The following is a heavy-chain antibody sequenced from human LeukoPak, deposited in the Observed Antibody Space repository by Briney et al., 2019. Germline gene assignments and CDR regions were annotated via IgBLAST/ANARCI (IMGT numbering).Heavy chain of an antibody. V-gene: IGHV4-59*01. CDR3: ARGGYCSSSTCYTKLDT. CDR2: IYYSGNT. J-gene: IGHJ5*02. D-gene: IGHD2-2*02. Sequence: SETLSLTCTVSGGSIGNYHWSWIRLPPGKGLEWIGNIYYSGNTNYNPSLKSRVTILVDTSKNQVSLKLSSVTAADTAVFYCARGGYCSSSTCYTKLDTWGQGTLVTVSS. CDR1: GGSIGNYH.